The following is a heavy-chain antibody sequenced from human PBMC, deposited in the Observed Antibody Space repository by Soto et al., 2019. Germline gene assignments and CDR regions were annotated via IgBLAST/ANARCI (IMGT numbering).Heavy chain of an antibody. J-gene: IGHJ4*02. Sequence: LSLTCTVSGGSISSCGYYCSCFRQHPGKGLEWIGYIYYSGSTYYNPSLKSRVSISVDTSKNQFSLKLSSVTAADTAVYYCGRSEATALDYWGQGTLVTVSS. CDR3: GRSEATALDY. V-gene: IGHV4-31*03. CDR2: IYYSGST. CDR1: GGSISSCGYY.